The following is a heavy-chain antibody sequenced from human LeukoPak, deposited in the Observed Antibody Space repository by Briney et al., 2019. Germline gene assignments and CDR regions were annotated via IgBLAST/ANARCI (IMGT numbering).Heavy chain of an antibody. CDR2: ISPYNGNT. CDR3: LLSYYGSGSYDGEL. D-gene: IGHD3-10*01. V-gene: IGHV1-18*04. CDR1: GYTFTSYG. Sequence: ASVNVSCKASGYTFTSYGISWVRQAPGQWLEWMGWISPYNGNTNYAQKLQGRVTMTTDTSTSPAYRELRSLRSDDTGVYYCLLSYYGSGSYDGELWGQGTLVTVSS. J-gene: IGHJ1*01.